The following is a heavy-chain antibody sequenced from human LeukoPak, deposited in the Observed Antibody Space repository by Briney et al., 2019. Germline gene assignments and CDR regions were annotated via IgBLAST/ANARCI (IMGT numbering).Heavy chain of an antibody. CDR1: GFTFDNYG. CDR3: ARDGSLEENAFDI. V-gene: IGHV3-20*04. J-gene: IGHJ3*02. CDR2: INANGGSI. D-gene: IGHD1-1*01. Sequence: PGGSLRLSCAASGFTFDNYGMSWVRQVPGKGLEWVSSINANGGSIAYADSVRGRFTISRDNAKNSLYLQMNSLRAEDTAVCYCARDGSLEENAFDIWGQGTMVTVSS.